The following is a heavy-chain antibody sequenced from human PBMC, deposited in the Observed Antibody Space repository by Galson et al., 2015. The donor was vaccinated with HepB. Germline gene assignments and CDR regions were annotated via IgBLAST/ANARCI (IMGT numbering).Heavy chain of an antibody. CDR3: ARGPRDIVVVVAAIEYYYYYGMDV. Sequence: SVKVSCKASGGTFSSYAISWVRQAPGQGLEWMGGIIPIFGTANYAQKFQGRVTITADESTSTAYMELSSLRSEDTAVYYCARGPRDIVVVVAAIEYYYYYGMDVWGQGTTVTVSS. CDR2: IIPIFGTA. J-gene: IGHJ6*02. D-gene: IGHD2-15*01. CDR1: GGTFSSYA. V-gene: IGHV1-69*13.